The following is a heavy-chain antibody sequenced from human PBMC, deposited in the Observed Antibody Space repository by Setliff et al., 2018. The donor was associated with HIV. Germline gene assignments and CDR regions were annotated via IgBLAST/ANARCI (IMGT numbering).Heavy chain of an antibody. CDR1: GGSISSGSYY. D-gene: IGHD5-18*01. CDR3: ARGPLGRTPMGGAFDY. CDR2: IYTSGST. J-gene: IGHJ4*02. V-gene: IGHV4-61*09. Sequence: SETLSLTCTVSGGSISSGSYYWSWIRQPAGKGLEWIGHIYTSGSTNYNPSLKSRVTISVDTSKNQFSLKLSSVTAADTAVYYCARGPLGRTPMGGAFDYWGQGTLVTVSS.